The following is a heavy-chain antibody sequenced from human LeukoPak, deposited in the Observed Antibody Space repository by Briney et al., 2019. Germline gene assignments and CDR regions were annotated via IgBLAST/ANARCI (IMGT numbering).Heavy chain of an antibody. CDR3: ARVLAPFLLQSGYYYYMDV. CDR1: GGSISSYY. CDR2: IYYSGST. D-gene: IGHD4-11*01. V-gene: IGHV4-39*07. J-gene: IGHJ6*03. Sequence: SETLSLTCTVSGGSISSYYWGWIRQPPGKGLEWIGSIYYSGSTYYNPSLKSRVTISVGTSKNQFSLKLSSVTAADTAVYYCARVLAPFLLQSGYYYYMDVWGKGTTVTVSS.